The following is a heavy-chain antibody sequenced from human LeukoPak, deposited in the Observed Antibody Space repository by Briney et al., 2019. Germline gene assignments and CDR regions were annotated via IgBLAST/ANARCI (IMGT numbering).Heavy chain of an antibody. D-gene: IGHD3-10*01. Sequence: ASVKVSCKTSGYTFTGYYMHWVRQAPGQGLEWMGRINPNSGGTNYAQKFQGRVTMTRDTSITTAYMELSSLRSDDTAVYYCARGPELLWFGELFSFDYWGQGTLVTVSS. CDR3: ARGPELLWFGELFSFDY. CDR1: GYTFTGYY. CDR2: INPNSGGT. J-gene: IGHJ4*02. V-gene: IGHV1-2*06.